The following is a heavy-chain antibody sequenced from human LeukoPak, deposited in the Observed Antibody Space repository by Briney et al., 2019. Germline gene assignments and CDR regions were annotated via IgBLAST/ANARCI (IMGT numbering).Heavy chain of an antibody. D-gene: IGHD2-21*02. Sequence: GGSLRLSCAASGFTFSSYWMSWVRQAPGKGLEWVANIKRDGSEKYYVDSVKGRFTISRDNAKNSLYLQMNSLRAEDTAVYYCATEVEGDLEDYWGQGTLVTVSS. J-gene: IGHJ4*02. CDR2: IKRDGSEK. CDR1: GFTFSSYW. V-gene: IGHV3-7*03. CDR3: ATEVEGDLEDY.